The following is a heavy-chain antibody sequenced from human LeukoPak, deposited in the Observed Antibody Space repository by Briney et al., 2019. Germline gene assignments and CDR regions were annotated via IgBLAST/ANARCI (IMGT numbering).Heavy chain of an antibody. Sequence: SVKVSCKASGGTFSSYAISWVRQAPGQGLEWMGGIIPIFGTANYAQKFQGRVTITADESTSTAYMELSSLRSEDTAVYYCARDRLLPHPDAFDIWGQGTMVTVSS. CDR1: GGTFSSYA. CDR3: ARDRLLPHPDAFDI. J-gene: IGHJ3*02. CDR2: IIPIFGTA. D-gene: IGHD2-21*02. V-gene: IGHV1-69*13.